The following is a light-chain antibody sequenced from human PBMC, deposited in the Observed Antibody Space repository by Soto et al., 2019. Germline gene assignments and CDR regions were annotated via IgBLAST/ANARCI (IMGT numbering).Light chain of an antibody. Sequence: IALTQSPGTLSVSPGERATLSCRTSQSVSNNYLAWYQQKPGQAPRLLIYGASSRATGIPDRFSGSGSGTDFTLTISRLEPEDFAVYSCQQYGSSPLTFGGGTKVDIK. CDR3: QQYGSSPLT. J-gene: IGKJ4*01. CDR2: GAS. V-gene: IGKV3-20*01. CDR1: QSVSNNY.